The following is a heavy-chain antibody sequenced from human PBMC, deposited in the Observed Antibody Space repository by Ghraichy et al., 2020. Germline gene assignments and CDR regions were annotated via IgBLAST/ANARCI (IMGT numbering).Heavy chain of an antibody. CDR1: GFTFSSYS. V-gene: IGHV3-21*01. J-gene: IGHJ4*02. CDR3: ARDFYCGGDCYGY. Sequence: GGSLRLSCAASGFTFSSYSMNWVRQAPGKGLEWVSSISSSSSYIYYADSVKGRFTISRDNAKNSLYLQMNSLRAEDTAVYYCARDFYCGGDCYGYWGQGTLVTVSS. D-gene: IGHD2-21*01. CDR2: ISSSSSYI.